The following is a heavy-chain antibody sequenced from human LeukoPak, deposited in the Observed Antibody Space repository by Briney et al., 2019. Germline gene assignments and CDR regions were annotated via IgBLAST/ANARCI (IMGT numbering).Heavy chain of an antibody. CDR2: INEDESKE. J-gene: IGHJ4*02. D-gene: IGHD5-12*01. CDR1: GFTFRRYW. V-gene: IGHV3-7*04. Sequence: GGSLRLSCAASGFTFRRYWMSWVRQAPGKGLEWVGNINEDESKEYYMDSVKGRFTISRDNAKNSLYLQMNSLRAEDTAVYYCARDSPGYGAYDFDWGQGTLVTVSS. CDR3: ARDSPGYGAYDFD.